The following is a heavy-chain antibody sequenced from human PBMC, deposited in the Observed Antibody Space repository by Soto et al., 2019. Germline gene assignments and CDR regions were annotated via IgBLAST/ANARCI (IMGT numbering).Heavy chain of an antibody. J-gene: IGHJ6*02. CDR3: ARKHNWNYGSVGGTDV. CDR2: ISSSSSTI. V-gene: IGHV3-48*01. Sequence: PGGSLRLSCASSGFTFSSYSMYWVRQAPGKGLEWVSYISSSSSTIYYADSVKGRFTVSRDNAKNSLYLQMNSLRAEDTAVYYCARKHNWNYGSVGGTDVWGQGTTVTVSS. D-gene: IGHD1-7*01. CDR1: GFTFSSYS.